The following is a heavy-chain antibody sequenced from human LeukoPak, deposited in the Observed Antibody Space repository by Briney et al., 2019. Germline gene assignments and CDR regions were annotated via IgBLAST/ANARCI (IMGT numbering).Heavy chain of an antibody. V-gene: IGHV3-9*01. CDR3: AKDRPVATTLHHFDH. D-gene: IGHD1-26*01. CDR1: GFSFDDYA. J-gene: IGHJ4*02. Sequence: GGSLRLSCVLSGFSFDDYAMHWVRQGPGKALEWVSVISWDGNKVAYADSVKGRFTISRDNAKNSLYLQMTSLRPEDTAFYYCAKDRPVATTLHHFDHWGLGTLVTVSS. CDR2: ISWDGNKV.